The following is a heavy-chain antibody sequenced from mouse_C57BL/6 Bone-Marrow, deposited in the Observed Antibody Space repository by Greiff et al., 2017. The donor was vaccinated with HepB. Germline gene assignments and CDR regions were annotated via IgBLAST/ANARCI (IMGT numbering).Heavy chain of an antibody. CDR3: ARNPCRAWFAY. V-gene: IGHV1-81*01. D-gene: IGHD6-1*01. Sequence: QVQLQQSGAELARPGASVKLSCKASGYTFTSYGISWVKQRTGQGLEWIGEIYPRSGNTYYNEKFKGKATLTADKSSSAAYMELRSLTSEDSAVYFCARNPCRAWFAYWGQGTLVTVSA. CDR1: GYTFTSYG. J-gene: IGHJ3*01. CDR2: IYPRSGNT.